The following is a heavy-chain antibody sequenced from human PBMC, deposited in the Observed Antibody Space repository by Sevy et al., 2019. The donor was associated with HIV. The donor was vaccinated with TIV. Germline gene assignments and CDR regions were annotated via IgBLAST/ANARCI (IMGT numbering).Heavy chain of an antibody. CDR1: GFPFNDHA. Sequence: SLRLCCAASGFPFNDHAMHWVRQVPGKGLEWVSGISWNSRNIAYADSVKGRFTISRDNARHFVYLEMNSLRPEDTAFYYCAKDINRGCAGVNCYSYYYYFYGLDVWGQGTTVTVSS. V-gene: IGHV3-9*01. D-gene: IGHD2-21*01. CDR3: AKDINRGCAGVNCYSYYYYFYGLDV. J-gene: IGHJ6*02. CDR2: ISWNSRNI.